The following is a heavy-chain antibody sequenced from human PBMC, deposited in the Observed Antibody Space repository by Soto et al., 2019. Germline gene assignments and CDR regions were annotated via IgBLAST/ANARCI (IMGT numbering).Heavy chain of an antibody. CDR2: INHSGST. D-gene: IGHD1-7*01. J-gene: IGHJ4*02. CDR1: GGSFSGYY. CDR3: ARANWNYVGDY. V-gene: IGHV4-34*01. Sequence: SETLSLTCAVYGGSFSGYYWSWIRQPPGKGLEWIGEINHSGSTNYNPSLKSRVTISVDTSKNQFSLKLSSVTAADTAVYYCARANWNYVGDYWGQGTLVTVSS.